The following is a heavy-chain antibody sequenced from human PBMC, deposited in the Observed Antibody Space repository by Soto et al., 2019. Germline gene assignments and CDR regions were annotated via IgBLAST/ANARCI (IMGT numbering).Heavy chain of an antibody. J-gene: IGHJ6*02. CDR3: AKDGDRTYYYYYGMDV. D-gene: IGHD7-27*01. V-gene: IGHV3-23*01. Sequence: GAPTISCVSAGFTFSLCPMGWVSRAPREEIEWVSAISGSGGSTYYADSEKGRFTIARDNSKNTLYLQMNSLRAEDTAVYYCAKDGDRTYYYYYGMDVWGQGTPVTVSS. CDR2: ISGSGGST. CDR1: GFTFSLCP.